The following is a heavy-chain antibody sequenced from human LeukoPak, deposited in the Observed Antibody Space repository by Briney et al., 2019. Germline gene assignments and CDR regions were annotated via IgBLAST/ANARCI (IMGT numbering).Heavy chain of an antibody. V-gene: IGHV4-39*01. CDR2: IYYSGST. J-gene: IGHJ4*02. D-gene: IGHD2-2*01. Sequence: PSETLSLTCTVSGGSISSSSYYWGWIRQPPGKGLEWIGSIYYSGSTYYNPSLKSRVTISVDTSKNQFSLKLSSVTAADTAVYYCASAVPAAASFDYWGQGTLVTVSS. CDR1: GGSISSSSYY. CDR3: ASAVPAAASFDY.